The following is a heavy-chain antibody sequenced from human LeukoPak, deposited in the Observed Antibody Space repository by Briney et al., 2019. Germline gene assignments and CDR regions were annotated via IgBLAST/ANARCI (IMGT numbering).Heavy chain of an antibody. D-gene: IGHD5-18*01. CDR3: ARDVGYRSWFDP. CDR2: ISSSGSTI. J-gene: IGHJ5*02. Sequence: GGSLRLSCAASGFTFSDYYMSWIRQAPGKGLEWVSYISSSGSTIYYADSVKGRFTISRDNGKNSLYLQMNSLRAEDTSVYYRARDVGYRSWFDPWGQGTLVVVSS. V-gene: IGHV3-11*04. CDR1: GFTFSDYY.